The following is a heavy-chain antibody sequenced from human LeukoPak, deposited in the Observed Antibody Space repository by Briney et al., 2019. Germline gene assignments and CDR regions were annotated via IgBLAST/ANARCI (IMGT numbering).Heavy chain of an antibody. V-gene: IGHV4-59*08. CDR3: ARHSSGSGGAFQY. Sequence: PSETLSLTCTVSAGSISSDYWSWVRQPPGNGLEWIGYMDDSGTTNYNPSLTGRFPISEDTPQNQLSLKMGSLNAADTAVYYCARHSSGSGGAFQYWGQGTPVTVSS. D-gene: IGHD6-19*01. CDR1: AGSISSDY. J-gene: IGHJ4*02. CDR2: MDDSGTT.